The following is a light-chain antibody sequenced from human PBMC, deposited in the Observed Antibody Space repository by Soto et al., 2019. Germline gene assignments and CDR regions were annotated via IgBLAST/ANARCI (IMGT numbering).Light chain of an antibody. V-gene: IGKV1-5*01. CDR1: QSISSW. CDR3: QQYNSYSPRT. Sequence: DIQMTQSPSTLSASVGDRVTITCRASQSISSWLAWYQKKPGKAPKLLIYDASSLESGVPSRFSGSGSGTEFTLTFSSLQPDDFATYYCQQYNSYSPRTFGQGTKLEIK. J-gene: IGKJ2*01. CDR2: DAS.